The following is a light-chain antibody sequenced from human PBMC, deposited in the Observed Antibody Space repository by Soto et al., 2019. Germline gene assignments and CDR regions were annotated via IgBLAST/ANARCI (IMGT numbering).Light chain of an antibody. CDR3: QQYINSPWT. V-gene: IGKV3-20*01. Sequence: ESVLTQSPGTLSLSPGERATLSCRASKGVGSSYFAWYQQKPGQAPRLLIYGASTRATGIPDRFSGSGSGTEYTLTISSLEPEDFAVYYCQQYINSPWTFGQGTEVYIK. J-gene: IGKJ1*01. CDR1: KGVGSSY. CDR2: GAS.